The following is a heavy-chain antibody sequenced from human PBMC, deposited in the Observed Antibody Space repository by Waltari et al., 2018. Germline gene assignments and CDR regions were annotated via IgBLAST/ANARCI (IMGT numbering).Heavy chain of an antibody. CDR3: ARVPQADYGGNPFDY. CDR2: ISSSSSYI. V-gene: IGHV3-21*01. CDR1: GFTFSSYS. J-gene: IGHJ4*02. D-gene: IGHD4-17*01. Sequence: EVQLVESGGGLVKPGGSLRLSCAASGFTFSSYSMNWVRQAPGKGLEWVSSISSSSSYIYYADSVKGRFTSSRDNAKNSLYLQMNSLRAEDTAVYYCARVPQADYGGNPFDYWGQGTLVTVSS.